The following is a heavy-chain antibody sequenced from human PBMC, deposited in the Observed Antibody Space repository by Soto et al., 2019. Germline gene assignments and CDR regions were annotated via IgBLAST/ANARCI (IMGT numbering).Heavy chain of an antibody. CDR1: GFTFSSYA. CDR3: AKDQRTACIYLWFDWFDP. J-gene: IGHJ5*02. D-gene: IGHD5-18*01. V-gene: IGHV3-23*01. CDR2: ISGSGGST. Sequence: PGGSLRPSCAPSGFTFSSYAMSWVRQAPGKGLEWVSAISGSGGSTYYADSVKGRFTISRDNSKNTLYLQTNNLRAEHTAVYYCAKDQRTACIYLWFDWFDPWGQGTLVTVSS.